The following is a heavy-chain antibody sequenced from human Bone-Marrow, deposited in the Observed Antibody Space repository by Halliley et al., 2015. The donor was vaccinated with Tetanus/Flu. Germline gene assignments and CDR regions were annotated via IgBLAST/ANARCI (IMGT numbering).Heavy chain of an antibody. CDR3: ARDGYSYANDY. J-gene: IGHJ4*02. D-gene: IGHD3-22*01. CDR1: GFAFGDFY. V-gene: IGHV3-11*01. Sequence: SLRLSCVASGFAFGDFYMTWIRQAPGKGLEWISYISSSGSYIYYADSVKGRFTIARDNANNSLYLQMNSLRVEDSGVYFCARDGYSYANDYWGQGTLVTVSP. CDR2: ISSSGSYI.